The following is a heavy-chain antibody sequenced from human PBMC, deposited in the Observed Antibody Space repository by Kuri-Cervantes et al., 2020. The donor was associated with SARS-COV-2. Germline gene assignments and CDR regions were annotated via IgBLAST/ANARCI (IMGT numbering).Heavy chain of an antibody. V-gene: IGHV3-30*03. J-gene: IGHJ4*02. CDR1: GFTFSSYG. Sequence: GESLKISCAASGFTFSSYGMHWVRQAPGKGLEWVAVISYDGSNKYYADSVKGRFTIYRDNAKNMLFLQMNIMRGEYTAVYYCVRDGDHWNFYYWGQGTLLTVSS. CDR2: ISYDGSNK. D-gene: IGHD1-1*01. CDR3: VRDGDHWNFYY.